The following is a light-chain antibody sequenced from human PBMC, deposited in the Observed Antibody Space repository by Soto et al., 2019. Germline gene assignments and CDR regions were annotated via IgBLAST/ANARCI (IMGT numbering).Light chain of an antibody. CDR1: QGISSY. CDR2: AAS. J-gene: IGKJ4*01. V-gene: IGKV1-9*01. CDR3: QQLNSYPLT. Sequence: DIQLTQSPSFLSASVGDRVTITCRARQGISSYLAWYQQKPGTAPKLLIYAASTLQSGVPSRFSGSRSGTEFTLTISSLQPEDFATYYCQQLNSYPLTFGGGTKVEIK.